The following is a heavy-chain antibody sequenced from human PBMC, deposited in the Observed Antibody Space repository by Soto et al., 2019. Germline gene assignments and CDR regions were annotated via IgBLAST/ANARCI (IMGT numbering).Heavy chain of an antibody. V-gene: IGHV3-48*01. J-gene: IGHJ6*02. CDR3: AKDRLDLSPYYCYLMDG. D-gene: IGHD3-3*01. Sequence: GWSLRLSCAASGFTFSSYSMNCVRQSPGKGLEWVSYISSSSSTIYYADSVKGRFTISRDNSKNTLYLQMNSLRAEDTAVYYCAKDRLDLSPYYCYLMDGWGQGTKVIVSS. CDR2: ISSSSSTI. CDR1: GFTFSSYS.